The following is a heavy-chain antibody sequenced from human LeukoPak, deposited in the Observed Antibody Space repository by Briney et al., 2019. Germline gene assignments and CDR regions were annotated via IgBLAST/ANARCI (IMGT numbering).Heavy chain of an antibody. Sequence: GGSLRLSCSASGLTISRSWMSWVRQAPGRGLEWVANINQDGSEKYFVDSVKGRFTISRDNARNSLYLQMNSLRVEDTAVYYCAKGEIQLWLDYWGQGILVTVSS. CDR2: INQDGSEK. V-gene: IGHV3-7*01. CDR3: AKGEIQLWLDY. CDR1: GLTISRSW. D-gene: IGHD5-18*01. J-gene: IGHJ4*02.